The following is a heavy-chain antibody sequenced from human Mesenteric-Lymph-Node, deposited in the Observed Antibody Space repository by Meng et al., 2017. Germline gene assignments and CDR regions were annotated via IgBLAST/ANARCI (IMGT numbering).Heavy chain of an antibody. Sequence: QGTLVQSGCELKKPGASGKVSCKASGYTFTSYAMNWVRQAPGQGLEWMGWINTKTGNPTYAQGFTGRFVFSLDTSINTAYLHIRTLKSDDTAVYYCARGGWLRIGPLADPWGQGTLVTVSS. CDR2: INTKTGNP. CDR1: GYTFTSYA. CDR3: ARGGWLRIGPLADP. D-gene: IGHD5-12*01. J-gene: IGHJ5*02. V-gene: IGHV7-4-1*02.